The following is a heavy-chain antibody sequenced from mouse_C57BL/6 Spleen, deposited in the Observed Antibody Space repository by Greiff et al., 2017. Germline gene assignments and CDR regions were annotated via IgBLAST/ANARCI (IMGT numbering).Heavy chain of an antibody. J-gene: IGHJ1*03. V-gene: IGHV1-64*01. CDR3: ASKSYSNHWYFDV. CDR2: IHPNSGST. Sequence: QVQLQQPGAELVKPGASVKLSCKASGYTFTSYWMHWVKQRPGQGLEWIGMIHPNSGSTNYNEKFKSKATLTVDKSSSTAYMQLSSLTSEDSAVYYCASKSYSNHWYFDVWGTGTTVTVSS. CDR1: GYTFTSYW. D-gene: IGHD2-5*01.